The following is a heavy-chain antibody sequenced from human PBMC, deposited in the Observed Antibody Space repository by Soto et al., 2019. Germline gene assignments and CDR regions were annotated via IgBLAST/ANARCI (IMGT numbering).Heavy chain of an antibody. CDR1: GYTFTSYA. V-gene: IGHV1-3*01. CDR2: INAGNGNT. CDR3: ARGPSSAAGNGYYGMDV. Sequence: WASVKVSCKASGYTFTSYAMHWVRQAPGQRLEWMGWINAGNGNTKYSQKFQGRVTITRDTSASTAYMELSSLRSEDTAVYYCARGPSSAAGNGYYGMDVWGQGTTVTVSS. D-gene: IGHD6-13*01. J-gene: IGHJ6*02.